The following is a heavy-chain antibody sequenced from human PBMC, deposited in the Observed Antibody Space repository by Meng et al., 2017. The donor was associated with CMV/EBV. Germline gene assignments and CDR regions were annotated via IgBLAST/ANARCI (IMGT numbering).Heavy chain of an antibody. CDR1: GYRFTSYW. CDR2: IDPSDSYT. D-gene: IGHD4-17*01. CDR3: ASQTYGDAWDYFDY. V-gene: IGHV5-10-1*01. Sequence: GSGYRFTSYWISWVRQMPGKGLEWMGRIDPSDSYTNYSPSFQGHVTISADKSISTAYLQWSSLKASDTAMYYCASQTYGDAWDYFDYWGQGTLVTVSS. J-gene: IGHJ4*02.